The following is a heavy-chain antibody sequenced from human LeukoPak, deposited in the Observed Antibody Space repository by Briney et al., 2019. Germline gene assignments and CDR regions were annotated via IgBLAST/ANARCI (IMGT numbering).Heavy chain of an antibody. V-gene: IGHV4-39*07. J-gene: IGHJ4*02. CDR1: GGSISSSSYY. CDR2: IYYSGST. CDR3: ARAARAPGAVVYGYFDY. Sequence: SETLSLTCTVSGGSISSSSYYWGWIRQPPGKGLEWIGSIYYSGSTYYNPSLKSRVTISVDTSKNQFSLKLSSVIAADTAVYYCARAARAPGAVVYGYFDYWGQGTLVTVSS. D-gene: IGHD2-8*02.